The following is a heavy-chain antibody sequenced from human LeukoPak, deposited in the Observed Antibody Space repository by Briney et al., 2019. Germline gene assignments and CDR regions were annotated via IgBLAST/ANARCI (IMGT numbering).Heavy chain of an antibody. CDR3: ARHRSGSSWFAP. CDR2: IFDSGST. D-gene: IGHD6-19*01. J-gene: IGHJ5*02. Sequence: PSETLSLTCTVSGGSISSYYWSWIRQPPGKGLEWIGYIFDSGSTNYNPSLKSRVTISVDTSKSQFSLRLSPVTAADTAVYYCARHRSGSSWFAPWGQGTLVTVSS. V-gene: IGHV4-59*08. CDR1: GGSISSYY.